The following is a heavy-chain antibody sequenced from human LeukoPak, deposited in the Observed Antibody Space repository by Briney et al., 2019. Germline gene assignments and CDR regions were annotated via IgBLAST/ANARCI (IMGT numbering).Heavy chain of an antibody. J-gene: IGHJ6*03. D-gene: IGHD6-19*01. CDR1: GFTFSSYW. Sequence: GGSLRLSCAASGFTFSSYWMSWVRQAPGKGLEWVANIKQDGSEKYYVDSVKGRFTISRDNAKNSLYLQMNSLRAEDTAVYYCARDYSSGWYANMDVWGKGTTVTVSS. CDR2: IKQDGSEK. V-gene: IGHV3-7*01. CDR3: ARDYSSGWYANMDV.